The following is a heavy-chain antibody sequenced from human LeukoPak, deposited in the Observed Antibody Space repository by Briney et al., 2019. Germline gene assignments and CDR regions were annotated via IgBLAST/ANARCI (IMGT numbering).Heavy chain of an antibody. Sequence: GESLKISCQGSGSSFTSYWIGWVRQLPGKGLEWMGIIYPGDSDTRYSPSFQGQVTISADKSISTAYLQWSSLKASDTAMYYCARMSLYYYGSGSYRYFDYWGQGTLVTVSS. J-gene: IGHJ4*02. V-gene: IGHV5-51*01. CDR2: IYPGDSDT. CDR1: GSSFTSYW. D-gene: IGHD3-10*01. CDR3: ARMSLYYYGSGSYRYFDY.